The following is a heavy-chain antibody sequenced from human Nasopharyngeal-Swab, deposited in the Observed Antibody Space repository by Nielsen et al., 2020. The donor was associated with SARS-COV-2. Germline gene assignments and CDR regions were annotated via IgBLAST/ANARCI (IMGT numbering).Heavy chain of an antibody. V-gene: IGHV3-9*01. CDR2: INWNSGNI. CDR1: GFTFDDYA. J-gene: IGHJ6*02. D-gene: IGHD3-3*01. CDR3: AKGLLFAGVVSYNRHYSYALHV. Sequence: SLKISCAASGFTFDDYAMHWVRQAPGKGLEWVSSINWNSGNIDYADSVKGRFTVSRDNAKNSLYLQMNSLRAEDTALYHCAKGLLFAGVVSYNRHYSYALHVWGQGTTVTVSS.